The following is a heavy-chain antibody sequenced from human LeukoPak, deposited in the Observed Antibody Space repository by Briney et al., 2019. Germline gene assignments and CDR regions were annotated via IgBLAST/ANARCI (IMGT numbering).Heavy chain of an antibody. CDR1: GYTFTIYG. CDR2: ISTYNGNT. Sequence: ASVKVSCTASGYTFTIYGISWVRQAPGQGLEWMGWISTYNGNTNYAQKLQGRVTMTTDTSTTTAYLELRSLTSDDTAVYYCARDPTTQTFDYWGQGTLVTVSS. CDR3: ARDPTTQTFDY. V-gene: IGHV1-18*01. J-gene: IGHJ4*02. D-gene: IGHD4-11*01.